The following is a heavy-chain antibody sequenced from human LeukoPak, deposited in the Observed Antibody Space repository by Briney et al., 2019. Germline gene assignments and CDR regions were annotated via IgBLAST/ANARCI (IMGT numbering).Heavy chain of an antibody. CDR2: INPNSGGT. CDR1: GYTFTGYY. D-gene: IGHD3-22*01. Sequence: ASVKVSCKASGYTFTGYYMRWVRQAPGQGLEWMGWINPNSGGTNYAQKFQGRVTMTRDTSISTAYMELSRLRSDDTAVYYCARGGPDYYDSSGYLPDWGQGTLVTVSS. V-gene: IGHV1-2*02. CDR3: ARGGPDYYDSSGYLPD. J-gene: IGHJ4*02.